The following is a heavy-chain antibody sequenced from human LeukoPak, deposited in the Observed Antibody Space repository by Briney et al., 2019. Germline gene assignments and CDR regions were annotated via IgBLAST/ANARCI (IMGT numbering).Heavy chain of an antibody. CDR2: IDFSGDYI. CDR3: ARSVFSGVVAAQHEFDD. V-gene: IGHV3-21*01. D-gene: IGHD2-15*01. J-gene: IGHJ4*02. CDR1: GFTFSTYS. Sequence: GGSLRLSCAASGFTFSTYSMNWVRQGPGKGLEWVSTIDFSGDYIYYADSLKGRFTISRDNAKNSVHLQMNSLRAEDTAVYYCARSVFSGVVAAQHEFDDWGQGTLVTVS.